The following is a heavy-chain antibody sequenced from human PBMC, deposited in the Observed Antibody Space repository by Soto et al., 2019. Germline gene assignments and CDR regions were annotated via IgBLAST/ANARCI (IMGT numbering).Heavy chain of an antibody. D-gene: IGHD2-2*01. CDR3: AVRAGGYCSSTSCYFRYYYMDV. CDR1: GYSFTSYW. CDR2: IYPGDSDT. J-gene: IGHJ6*03. V-gene: IGHV5-51*01. Sequence: LGESLKISCKGSGYSFTSYWIGWVRQMPGKGLEWMGIIYPGDSDTRYSPSFQGQVTISADKSISTAYLQWSSLKASDTAMYYCAVRAGGYCSSTSCYFRYYYMDVWGKGTTVTVSS.